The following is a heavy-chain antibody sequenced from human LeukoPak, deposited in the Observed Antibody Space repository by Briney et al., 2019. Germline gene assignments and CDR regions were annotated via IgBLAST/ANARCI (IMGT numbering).Heavy chain of an antibody. CDR2: ISSSGNII. Sequence: GGSLRLSCVVSGFSFSTYSLNWIRQAPGKGLEWVSYISSSGNIIYYADSVKGRFTVSRDNAQNSLYLQMNGLGAEDTAVYYCARDSRYSYQYQYDSTGFSLDYWGQGTLVTVSS. CDR3: ARDSRYSYQYQYDSTGFSLDY. V-gene: IGHV3-48*04. D-gene: IGHD3-22*01. J-gene: IGHJ4*02. CDR1: GFSFSTYS.